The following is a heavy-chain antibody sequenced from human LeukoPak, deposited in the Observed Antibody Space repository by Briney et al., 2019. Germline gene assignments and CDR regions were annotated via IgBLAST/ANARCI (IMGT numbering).Heavy chain of an antibody. V-gene: IGHV3-53*01. Sequence: GGSLRLSCAASGFTVSSKYMSWARQAPGKGLEWVSLIYSGGTTYYADSVKGRFTISRDNSKNTLYLQMNSLRAEDTAVYYCARGHGGNSRRRYYYYMDVWGKGTTVTISS. CDR2: IYSGGTT. D-gene: IGHD4-23*01. CDR1: GFTVSSKY. CDR3: ARGHGGNSRRRYYYYMDV. J-gene: IGHJ6*03.